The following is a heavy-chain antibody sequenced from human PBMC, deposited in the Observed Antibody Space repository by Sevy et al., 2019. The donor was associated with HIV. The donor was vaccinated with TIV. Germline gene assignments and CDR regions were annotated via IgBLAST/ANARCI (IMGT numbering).Heavy chain of an antibody. CDR1: GGSISSYY. CDR2: IYYSGST. Sequence: SETLSLTCTVSGGSISSYYWSWIRQPPGKGLEWIGYIYYSGSTNYNPSLKSRVTISVDTSKNQFYLKLSPVTAADTAGDDCAGDRATWSGQNDQDAQYYYYYGMDVWGQGTTVTVSS. V-gene: IGHV4-59*01. J-gene: IGHJ6*02. D-gene: IGHD3-3*01. CDR3: AGDRATWSGQNDQDAQYYYYYGMDV.